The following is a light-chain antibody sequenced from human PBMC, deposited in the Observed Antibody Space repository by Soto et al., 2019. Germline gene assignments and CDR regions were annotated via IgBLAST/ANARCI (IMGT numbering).Light chain of an antibody. CDR1: QNLNNY. J-gene: IGKJ5*01. Sequence: DIQMTQSPSSLSASVGDRVTITCQASQNLNNYLNWYQQKPGRAPKLLIYAATNLKAGAPSRFRRRGSATDFPSTISRQQPEDTATYYCQQNKNLPTFGQGTRLEIK. CDR3: QQNKNLPT. V-gene: IGKV1-33*01. CDR2: AAT.